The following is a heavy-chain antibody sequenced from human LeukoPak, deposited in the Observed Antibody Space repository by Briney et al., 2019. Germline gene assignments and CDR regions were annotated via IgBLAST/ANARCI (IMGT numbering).Heavy chain of an antibody. J-gene: IGHJ4*02. V-gene: IGHV3-11*04. CDR3: ARDRHLFDSSTYNFDF. CDR1: GFTFSDYY. CDR2: ISSSGSTI. Sequence: PGGSLRLSCAASGFTFSDYYMSWIRQAPGKGLEWVSYISSSGSTIYYADSVKGRFTISRDNSKNTLYLQMNSLRAEDTAVYYCARDRHLFDSSTYNFDFWGQGTLVTVSS. D-gene: IGHD3-22*01.